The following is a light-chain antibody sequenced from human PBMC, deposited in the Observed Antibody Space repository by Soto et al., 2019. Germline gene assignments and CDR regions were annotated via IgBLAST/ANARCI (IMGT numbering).Light chain of an antibody. Sequence: EIVLTQSPASLSVSPGERATLSCRASQSIAISLAWYQQKPGLAPMLLIYGASTRATGIPDRFSGSVSGTEFTLTINGLQSEYLAGYYCHQYNDWWTFGQGTKVEIK. J-gene: IGKJ1*01. CDR3: HQYNDWWT. CDR1: QSIAIS. CDR2: GAS. V-gene: IGKV3-15*01.